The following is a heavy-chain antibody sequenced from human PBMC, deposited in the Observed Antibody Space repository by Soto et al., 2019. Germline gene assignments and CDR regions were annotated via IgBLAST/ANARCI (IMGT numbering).Heavy chain of an antibody. CDR2: INNDGSTT. CDR1: GFPFSTYW. V-gene: IGHV3-74*01. J-gene: IGHJ6*02. CDR3: ASPGLYYYGLDV. Sequence: GGSLRFSCAAPGFPFSTYWMHWVRQAPGKGPVWVSRINNDGSTTRYADSVKGRFTISRDNAKNTLYLQMNRLRAEDTAVYYCASPGLYYYGLDVCGQGSTVTVSS.